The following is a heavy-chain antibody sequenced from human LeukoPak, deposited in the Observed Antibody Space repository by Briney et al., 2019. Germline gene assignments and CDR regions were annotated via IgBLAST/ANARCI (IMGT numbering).Heavy chain of an antibody. CDR2: ISAYNGNT. D-gene: IGHD6-13*01. Sequence: GASVKVSCKASGYTSTSYGISWVRQAPGQGLEWMGWISAYNGNTNYAQKLQGRVTMTTDTSTSTAYMELRSLRSDDTAVYYCARDTASSSWRYTYYYYGMDVWGQGTTVTVSS. V-gene: IGHV1-18*01. CDR3: ARDTASSSWRYTYYYYGMDV. CDR1: GYTSTSYG. J-gene: IGHJ6*02.